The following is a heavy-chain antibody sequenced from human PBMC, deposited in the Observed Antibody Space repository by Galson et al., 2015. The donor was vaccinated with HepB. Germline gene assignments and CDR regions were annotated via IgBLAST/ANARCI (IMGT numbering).Heavy chain of an antibody. V-gene: IGHV3-74*01. CDR1: GFTFSSYW. CDR2: INSDGSST. CDR3: ARGDITMIVVVIGDWYFDL. J-gene: IGHJ2*01. D-gene: IGHD3-22*01. Sequence: SLRLSCAASGFTFSSYWMHWVRQAPGKGLVWVSRINSDGSSTSYADSVKGRFTISRDNAKNTLYLQMNSLRAEDTAVYYCARGDITMIVVVIGDWYFDLWGRGTLVTVSS.